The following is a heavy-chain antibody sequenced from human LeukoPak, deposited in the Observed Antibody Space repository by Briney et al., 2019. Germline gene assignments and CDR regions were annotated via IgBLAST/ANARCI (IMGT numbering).Heavy chain of an antibody. CDR2: IYYSGST. D-gene: IGHD6-6*01. J-gene: IGHJ4*02. Sequence: PSETLSLTCTVSGGSVSSGSYYWSWIRQPPGKGLEWIGYIYYSGSTNYNPSLKSRVTISVDTSKNQSSLKLSSVTAADTAVYYCARTGGIAARPAFDYWGQGTLVTVSS. CDR1: GGSVSSGSYY. V-gene: IGHV4-61*01. CDR3: ARTGGIAARPAFDY.